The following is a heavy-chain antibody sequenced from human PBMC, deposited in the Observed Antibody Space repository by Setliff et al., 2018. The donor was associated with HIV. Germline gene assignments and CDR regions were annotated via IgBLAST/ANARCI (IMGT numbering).Heavy chain of an antibody. J-gene: IGHJ3*02. CDR3: ARDNSVGSGRRRDAFDI. CDR2: IYYSEST. D-gene: IGHD5-12*01. V-gene: IGHV4-39*07. CDR1: GGSISSDSYY. Sequence: SETLSLTCTVSGGSISSDSYYWGWIRQPQGKGLEWIGRIYYSESTSYNPSLKSRVTMSVDTSKNQFSLKLSSVTAADTAVDFCARDNSVGSGRRRDAFDIWGQGTMVTVSS.